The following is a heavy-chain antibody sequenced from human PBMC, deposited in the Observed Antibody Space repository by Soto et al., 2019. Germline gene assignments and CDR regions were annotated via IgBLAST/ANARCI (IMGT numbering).Heavy chain of an antibody. V-gene: IGHV5-51*01. Sequence: PGESLKISCRASGFDFTDYWIAWVRQVPGKGLEWMGIIFPHDSDTRYNPSFQGQVSISADKSVSIAYLQWSSLQASDTGIYYCARQGTISNSRNWLDPWGQGTRVTVSS. D-gene: IGHD1-26*01. J-gene: IGHJ5*02. CDR1: GFDFTDYW. CDR3: ARQGTISNSRNWLDP. CDR2: IFPHDSDT.